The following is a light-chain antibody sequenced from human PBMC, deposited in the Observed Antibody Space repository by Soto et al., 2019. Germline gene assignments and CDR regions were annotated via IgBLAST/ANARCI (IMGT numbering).Light chain of an antibody. CDR3: QQYNSSPT. Sequence: DIQMTQSPSTLSAYVGDRVTITCRAGQSISSWLAWYQQKPGKAPKLLIYKASSLESGVPSRFSGSGSGTEFTLTISSLQPDDFATYYCQQYNSSPTFGQGTKVEIK. V-gene: IGKV1-5*03. J-gene: IGKJ1*01. CDR2: KAS. CDR1: QSISSW.